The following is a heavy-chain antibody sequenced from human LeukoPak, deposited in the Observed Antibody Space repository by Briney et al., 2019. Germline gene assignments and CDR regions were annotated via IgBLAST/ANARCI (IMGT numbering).Heavy chain of an antibody. CDR2: IIPIFGTA. D-gene: IGHD6-19*01. J-gene: IGHJ6*03. CDR1: EGTFSSYA. CDR3: ARQWVKTLPYYYYMDV. Sequence: SVKVSCKASEGTFSSYAISWVRQAPGQGLEWMGGIIPIFGTANYAQKFQGRVTITTDESTSTAYMELSSLRSEDTAVYYCARQWVKTLPYYYYMDVWGKGTTVTVSS. V-gene: IGHV1-69*05.